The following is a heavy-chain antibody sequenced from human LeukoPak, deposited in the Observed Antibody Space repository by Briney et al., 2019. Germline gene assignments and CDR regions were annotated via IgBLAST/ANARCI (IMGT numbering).Heavy chain of an antibody. D-gene: IGHD3-9*01. CDR1: GYTFTGYY. CDR2: INPNSGGT. J-gene: IGHJ6*03. Sequence: VASVKVSCKASGYTFTGYYMHWVRQAPGQGLEWMGRINPNSGGTNYAQKFQGRVTMTRDTSISTAYMELSRLRSDDTAVYYCARDRILTGYYAGHYYYMDVWGKGTTVTVSS. CDR3: ARDRILTGYYAGHYYYMDV. V-gene: IGHV1-2*06.